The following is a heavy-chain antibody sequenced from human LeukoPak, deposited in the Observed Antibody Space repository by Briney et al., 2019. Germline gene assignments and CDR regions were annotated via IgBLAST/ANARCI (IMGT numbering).Heavy chain of an antibody. CDR3: AREGYCSSTSCFYFDY. J-gene: IGHJ4*02. V-gene: IGHV1-18*04. D-gene: IGHD2-2*01. CDR2: ISAYNGNT. CDR1: GYTFSDYY. Sequence: GASVKVSCKASGYTFSDYYMHWVRQAPGQGLEWMGWISAYNGNTNYAQKLQGRVTMTTDTSTSTAYMELRSLRSDDTAVYYCAREGYCSSTSCFYFDYWGQGTLVTVSS.